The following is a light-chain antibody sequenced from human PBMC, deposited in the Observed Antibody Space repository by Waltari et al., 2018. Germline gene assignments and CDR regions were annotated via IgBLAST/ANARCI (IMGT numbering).Light chain of an antibody. CDR1: HSNPGRNY. Sequence: QSVLTQPPSASETPGQRVTISCSGSHSNPGRNYLYWYQQPPGTAPKLHSSSNHQRPSGVTDRFSASKAGTSASLAMDGLRSEDEAVYYCASWDDSHYVFGPGTQVTVL. CDR3: ASWDDSHYV. V-gene: IGLV1-47*01. CDR2: SNH. J-gene: IGLJ1*01.